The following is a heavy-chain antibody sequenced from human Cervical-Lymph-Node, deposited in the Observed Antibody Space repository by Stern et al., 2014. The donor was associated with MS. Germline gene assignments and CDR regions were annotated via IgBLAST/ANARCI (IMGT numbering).Heavy chain of an antibody. V-gene: IGHV3-74*03. CDR1: GFTFSSYW. D-gene: IGHD5-24*01. J-gene: IGHJ6*02. Sequence: VQLVESGGGLVQPGGSLRLSCAASGFTFSSYWMHWVRQAPGQGLEWVSRIHSDGKSTTYAGSVQGRVTVTRDTAKDTLYLQMDNLRAEDTAVYYCARDIRDGYNDDYGLDVWGQGTTVTVSS. CDR2: IHSDGKST. CDR3: ARDIRDGYNDDYGLDV.